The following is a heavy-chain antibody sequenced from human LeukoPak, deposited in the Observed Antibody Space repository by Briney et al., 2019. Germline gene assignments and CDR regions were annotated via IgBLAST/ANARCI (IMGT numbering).Heavy chain of an antibody. D-gene: IGHD4-23*01. V-gene: IGHV4-39*07. Sequence: SETLSLTCTVSGGSISSSSYYWGWIRQPPGKGLEWIGSIYYSGSTYYNPSLKSRVTISVDTSKNQFSLKLSSVTAADTAVYYCAAHRGKRVAGAFDIWGQGTMVTVSS. CDR3: AAHRGKRVAGAFDI. CDR2: IYYSGST. J-gene: IGHJ3*02. CDR1: GGSISSSSYY.